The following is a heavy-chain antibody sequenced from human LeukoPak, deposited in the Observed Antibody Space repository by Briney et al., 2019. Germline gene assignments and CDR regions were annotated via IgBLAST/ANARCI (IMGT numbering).Heavy chain of an antibody. J-gene: IGHJ6*02. Sequence: ASVKVSCKVSGYTFTELSMHWVRQAPGKGLEWMGGFDPEDGETIYAQKFQGRVTMTEDTATDTAYMELSSLRSEDTAVYYCATACSGGSCYYYGMDVWGQGTTVTVSS. V-gene: IGHV1-24*01. CDR3: ATACSGGSCYYYGMDV. CDR2: FDPEDGET. D-gene: IGHD2-15*01. CDR1: GYTFTELS.